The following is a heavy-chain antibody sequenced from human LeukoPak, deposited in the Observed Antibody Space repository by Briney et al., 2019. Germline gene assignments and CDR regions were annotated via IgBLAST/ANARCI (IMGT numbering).Heavy chain of an antibody. V-gene: IGHV4-59*08. J-gene: IGHJ5*02. Sequence: PSETLSLTCTVSGGSISSYYWSWIRQPPGKGLEWIGYIYYSGSTNYNPSLKSRVTISVDTSKNQLSLKLSSVTAADTAVYYCARGIVPAAIVGFDPWGQGTLVTVSS. CDR3: ARGIVPAAIVGFDP. D-gene: IGHD2-2*02. CDR1: GGSISSYY. CDR2: IYYSGST.